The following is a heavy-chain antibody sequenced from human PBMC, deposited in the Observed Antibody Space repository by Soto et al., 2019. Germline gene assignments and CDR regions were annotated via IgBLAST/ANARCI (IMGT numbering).Heavy chain of an antibody. V-gene: IGHV1-18*01. D-gene: IGHD6-13*01. Sequence: QVQLVQSGAEVKKPGASVKVSCKASGYTFTSYGISWVRQAPGQGLEWMGWISAYNGNTNYAQKLQGRVTMTTDTSXXTAYMELRSLRSDDTAVYYCARDSSSWYSYYGMDVWGQGTTVTVSS. J-gene: IGHJ6*02. CDR2: ISAYNGNT. CDR3: ARDSSSWYSYYGMDV. CDR1: GYTFTSYG.